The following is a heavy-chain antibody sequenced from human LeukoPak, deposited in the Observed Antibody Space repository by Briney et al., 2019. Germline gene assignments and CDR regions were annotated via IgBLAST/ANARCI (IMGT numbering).Heavy chain of an antibody. CDR1: GRSVSRYY. V-gene: IGHV4-59*08. D-gene: IGHD3-22*01. J-gene: IGHJ3*02. CDR3: ARLYYDSTGYDAFDI. CDR2: VSYSWST. Sequence: SETLSLTCAVSGRSVSRYYWSWIRQSPGKGLEWIGYVSYSWSTNYNPSLKSRVTVSVDTPKNQFSLNLSSVTAADSAVYYCARLYYDSTGYDAFDIWGQGTVVTVSS.